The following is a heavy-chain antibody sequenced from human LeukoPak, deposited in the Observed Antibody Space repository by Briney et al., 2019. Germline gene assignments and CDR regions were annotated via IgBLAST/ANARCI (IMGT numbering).Heavy chain of an antibody. CDR3: ARDKRGYYYGSGLNWFDP. Sequence: SQILSLTCAISGDSVSSNSAAWNWIRQSPSRGLEWLGRTYYRSKWYNDYAVSVKSRITINPDTSKNQFSLQLNSVTPEDTAVYYCARDKRGYYYGSGLNWFDPWGQGTLVTVSS. J-gene: IGHJ5*02. V-gene: IGHV6-1*01. CDR2: TYYRSKWYN. CDR1: GDSVSSNSAA. D-gene: IGHD3-10*01.